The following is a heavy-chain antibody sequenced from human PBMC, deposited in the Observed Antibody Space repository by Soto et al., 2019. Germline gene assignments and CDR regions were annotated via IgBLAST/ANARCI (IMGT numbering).Heavy chain of an antibody. V-gene: IGHV5-51*01. Sequence: GEALKISCKGSGYSFTSYWIGWVRQMPGKGLEWMGIIYPGDSDTRYSPSFQGQVTISADKSISTAYLQWSSLKASDTAMYYCARLIAARPVLAAVTSYYYGMDCWGQGTTVTVSS. J-gene: IGHJ6*02. D-gene: IGHD6-6*01. CDR3: ARLIAARPVLAAVTSYYYGMDC. CDR1: GYSFTSYW. CDR2: IYPGDSDT.